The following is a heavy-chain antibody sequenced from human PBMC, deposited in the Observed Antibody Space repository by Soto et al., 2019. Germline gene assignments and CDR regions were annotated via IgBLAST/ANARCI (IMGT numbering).Heavy chain of an antibody. J-gene: IGHJ4*02. Sequence: EVQLLESGGGLVQPGGSLRLSCAASGFTFSSYAMSWVRQAPGKGLEWVSAISGSGGSTYYADSVKGRFTISRDNSKNTLYLQMNSLRAEDTAVYYCAPPQSSSWFYFDYWGQGTLVTVSS. CDR1: GFTFSSYA. V-gene: IGHV3-23*01. CDR2: ISGSGGST. CDR3: APPQSSSWFYFDY. D-gene: IGHD6-13*01.